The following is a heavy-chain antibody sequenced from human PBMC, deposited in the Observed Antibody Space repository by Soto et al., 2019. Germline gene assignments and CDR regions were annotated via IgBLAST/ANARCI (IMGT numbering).Heavy chain of an antibody. D-gene: IGHD3-22*01. Sequence: PSETLSLTCTVSGGSISSGGYYWSCIRQHPGKGLEWIGYIYYSGSTYYNPSLKSRVTISVDTSKNQFSLKLSSVTAADTAVYYCARVPVQNYYDSSGYLVWFDPWGQGTLVTVSS. V-gene: IGHV4-31*03. J-gene: IGHJ5*02. CDR2: IYYSGST. CDR1: GGSISSGGYY. CDR3: ARVPVQNYYDSSGYLVWFDP.